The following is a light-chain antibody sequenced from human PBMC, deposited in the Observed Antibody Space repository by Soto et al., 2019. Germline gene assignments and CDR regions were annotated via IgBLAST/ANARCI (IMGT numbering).Light chain of an antibody. Sequence: EIVLTQSPATLSLSPGDRATLSCRASQSVSSSYLAWYQQKPGQAPRLLIYGASNRATGIPGRFSGSGSGTDFTLTISRVEPEDFAVYYCQRFGDSPLYTFGQGTKLEIK. CDR1: QSVSSSY. CDR2: GAS. CDR3: QRFGDSPLYT. J-gene: IGKJ2*01. V-gene: IGKV3-20*01.